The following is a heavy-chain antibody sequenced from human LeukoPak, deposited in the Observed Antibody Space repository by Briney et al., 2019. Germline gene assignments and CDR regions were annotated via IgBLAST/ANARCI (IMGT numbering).Heavy chain of an antibody. Sequence: GGSLKISCKGSGYSFTSYWIGWVRQMPGKGLEWMGIIYPGDSDTRYSPSFQGQVTISADKSISTAYLQWSSLKASDTAMYYCASSIAAAQGNGNAFDYWGQGTLVTVSS. CDR1: GYSFTSYW. CDR2: IYPGDSDT. J-gene: IGHJ4*02. D-gene: IGHD6-13*01. CDR3: ASSIAAAQGNGNAFDY. V-gene: IGHV5-51*01.